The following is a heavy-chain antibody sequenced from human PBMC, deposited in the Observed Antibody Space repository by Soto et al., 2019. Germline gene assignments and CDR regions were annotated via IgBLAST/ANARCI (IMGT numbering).Heavy chain of an antibody. D-gene: IGHD2-15*01. CDR2: IYYSGST. J-gene: IGHJ4*02. Sequence: SETLSLTCTVSGGSISSSSYYWGWIRQPPGKGLEWIGSIYYSGSTYYNPSLKSRVTISVDTSKNQFSLKLSSVTAADMAVYYCARHFVGGYCSGGSCGDFDYWGQGTLVTVSS. CDR3: ARHFVGGYCSGGSCGDFDY. CDR1: GGSISSSSYY. V-gene: IGHV4-39*01.